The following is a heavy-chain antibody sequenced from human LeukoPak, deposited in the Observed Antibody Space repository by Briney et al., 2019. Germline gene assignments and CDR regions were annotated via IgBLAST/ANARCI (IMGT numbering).Heavy chain of an antibody. CDR1: GYTFTSYD. J-gene: IGHJ4*02. CDR2: MNPNSGNT. Sequence: ASVKVSCKASGYTFTSYDINWVRQATGQGLEWMGWMNPNSGNTGYAQKFQGRVTITRNTSISTAYMELSSLRAEDTAVYYCATDRGYSSFDYWGQGTLVTVSS. CDR3: ATDRGYSSFDY. D-gene: IGHD3-22*01. V-gene: IGHV1-8*03.